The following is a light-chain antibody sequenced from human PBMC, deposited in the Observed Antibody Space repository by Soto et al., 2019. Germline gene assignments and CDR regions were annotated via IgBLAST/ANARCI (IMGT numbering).Light chain of an antibody. J-gene: IGLJ3*02. CDR3: ATWDSSLGSVV. Sequence: QSALAQPASVSGSRGQSITSSCSGSSYNICGNYVSWYVQLPGTAPKFLIYGNNKRPSGIPDRFSGSKSGTSATLGITGLQTEDEADYYCATWDSSLGSVVFGGGTKVTV. V-gene: IGLV1-51*01. CDR1: SYNICGNY. CDR2: GNN.